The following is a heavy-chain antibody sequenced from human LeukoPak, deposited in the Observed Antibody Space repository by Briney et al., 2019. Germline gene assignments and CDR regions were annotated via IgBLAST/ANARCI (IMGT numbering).Heavy chain of an antibody. Sequence: SETLSLTCTVSGGSISSYYWSWIRQPAGKGLEWIGRIYTSGSTNYNPSLKSRVTMSVDTSKNQFSLKLSSVTAADTAVYYCARDRTETVVVTAILLYRPENWFDPWGQGTLVTVSS. D-gene: IGHD2-21*02. CDR2: IYTSGST. V-gene: IGHV4-4*07. CDR3: ARDRTETVVVTAILLYRPENWFDP. CDR1: GGSISSYY. J-gene: IGHJ5*02.